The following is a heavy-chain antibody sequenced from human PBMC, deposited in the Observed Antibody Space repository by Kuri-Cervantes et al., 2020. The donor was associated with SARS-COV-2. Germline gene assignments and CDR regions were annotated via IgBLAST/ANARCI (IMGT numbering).Heavy chain of an antibody. CDR3: ARSQVLQQLVHDAFDI. CDR1: GFTFSSYA. CDR2: INHSGST. Sequence: GSLRLSCAASGFTFSSYAMSWVRQAPGKGLEWIGEINHSGSTNYNPFLKSRVTISVDTSKNQFSLKLSSVTAADTAVYYYARSQVLQQLVHDAFDIWGQGTMVTVSS. J-gene: IGHJ3*02. D-gene: IGHD6-13*01. V-gene: IGHV4-34*01.